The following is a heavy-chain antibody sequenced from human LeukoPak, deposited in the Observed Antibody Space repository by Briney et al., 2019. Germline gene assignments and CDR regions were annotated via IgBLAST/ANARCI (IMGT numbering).Heavy chain of an antibody. CDR2: IYWDDDK. CDR3: AQVLRYFDWWVDY. CDR1: GFSLSSSGVG. D-gene: IGHD3-9*01. V-gene: IGHV2-5*02. Sequence: SGPTLMNSTQTLALTCTFSGFSLSSSGVGVGWVRQPPGKALEWLALIYWDDDKRYSPSLKSGLTITKDTSKNQVVLTMTNIDPVDTATYYCAQVLRYFDWWVDYWGQGTLVTVSS. J-gene: IGHJ4*02.